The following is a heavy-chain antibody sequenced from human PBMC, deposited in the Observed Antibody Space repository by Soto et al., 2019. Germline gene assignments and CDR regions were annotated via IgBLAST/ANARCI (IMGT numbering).Heavy chain of an antibody. CDR1: GFAVSFNY. CDR2: IYSGGDT. D-gene: IGHD2-2*01. J-gene: IGHJ4*02. V-gene: IGHV3-53*01. Sequence: ELQLVESGGGLIQPGGSLRLSCAASGFAVSFNYMSWVRQAPGKGLEWVSAIYSGGDTYYADSVKGRFTISRDNPKNTLYLQMNSLRAEDTAVYYCASGDCFRTSCDDYWGQGTLVTVSS. CDR3: ASGDCFRTSCDDY.